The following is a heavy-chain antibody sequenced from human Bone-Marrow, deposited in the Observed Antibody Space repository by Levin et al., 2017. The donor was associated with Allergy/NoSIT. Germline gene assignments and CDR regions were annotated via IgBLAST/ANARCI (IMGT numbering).Heavy chain of an antibody. J-gene: IGHJ6*02. Sequence: GASVKVSCKASGYTFTNYGISWVRQAPGQGLEWVGWINADTGNTNYAQKFQGRVAMTTDTSTSTVFLELGSLRSDDTAVYYCASGVSHCASTSCYVYHYYGMDVWGQGTTVTVSS. CDR1: GYTFTNYG. CDR2: INADTGNT. V-gene: IGHV1-18*01. D-gene: IGHD2-2*01. CDR3: ASGVSHCASTSCYVYHYYGMDV.